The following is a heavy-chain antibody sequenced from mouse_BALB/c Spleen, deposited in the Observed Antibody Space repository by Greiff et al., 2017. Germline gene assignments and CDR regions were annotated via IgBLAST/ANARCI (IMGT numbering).Heavy chain of an antibody. CDR3: ARKTTYYGNYGGWFAY. V-gene: IGHV1-67*01. D-gene: IGHD2-10*01. CDR1: GYTFTDYA. CDR2: ISTYNGNT. Sequence: QVHVKQSGPEVVRPGVSVKISCKGSGYTFTDYAMHWVKQSHAKSLEWIGVISTYNGNTNYNQKFKGKATMTVDKSSSTAYMELARLTSEDSAIYYCARKTTYYGNYGGWFAYWGQGTLVTVSA. J-gene: IGHJ3*01.